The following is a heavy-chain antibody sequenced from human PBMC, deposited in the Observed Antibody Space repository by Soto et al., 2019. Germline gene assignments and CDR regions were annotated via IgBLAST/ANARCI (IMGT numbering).Heavy chain of an antibody. CDR3: AKDTAPEYSGYGYFDY. J-gene: IGHJ4*02. Sequence: GGSLRLSCAASGFTFDDYAMHWVRQAPGKGLEWVSGISWNSGSIGYADSVKGRFTISRDNAKNSLYLQMNSLRAEDTALYYCAKDTAPEYSGYGYFDYWGQGTLVTVSS. D-gene: IGHD5-12*01. V-gene: IGHV3-9*01. CDR1: GFTFDDYA. CDR2: ISWNSGSI.